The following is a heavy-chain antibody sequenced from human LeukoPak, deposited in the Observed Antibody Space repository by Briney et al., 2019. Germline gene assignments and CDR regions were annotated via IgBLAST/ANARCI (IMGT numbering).Heavy chain of an antibody. D-gene: IGHD3-10*01. Sequence: SETLSLTCTVSGGSISSYYWGWIRQPAGKGLEWIGRIYTSGSTNYNPPLKSRVTMSVDTSKNQFSLKLRSGTAADTAVYYCARVEEGYGSGRRENYYYYYMDVWGKGTTVTISS. V-gene: IGHV4-4*07. CDR2: IYTSGST. J-gene: IGHJ6*03. CDR1: GGSISSYY. CDR3: ARVEEGYGSGRRENYYYYYMDV.